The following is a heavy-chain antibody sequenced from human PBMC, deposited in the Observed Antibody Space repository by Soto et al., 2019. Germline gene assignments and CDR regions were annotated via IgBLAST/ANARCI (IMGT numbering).Heavy chain of an antibody. D-gene: IGHD5-18*01. J-gene: IGHJ4*02. V-gene: IGHV4-34*01. CDR2: INHSGST. CDR1: GGSFSGYY. Sequence: SETLSLTCAVYGGSFSGYYWSWIRQPPGKGLEWIGEINHSGSTNYNPSLKSRVTISVDTSKNQFSLKLSSVTAADTAVYYCARGRGYRPVDYWGQGTLVTVSS. CDR3: ARGRGYRPVDY.